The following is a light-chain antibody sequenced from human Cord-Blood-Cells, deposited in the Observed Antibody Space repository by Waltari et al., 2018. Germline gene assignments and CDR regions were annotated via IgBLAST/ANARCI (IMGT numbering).Light chain of an antibody. Sequence: DIQMTQSPSSMSASVGYRDNITCRARQGICNYLAWYQQKPEKVPKLLIYAASTLQSGVPSRFSGSGSGTDFTRTICSLQPEDVATYYCQKYNSAPQAFGPGTKVDIK. CDR1: QGICNY. V-gene: IGKV1-27*01. CDR3: QKYNSAPQA. J-gene: IGKJ3*01. CDR2: AAS.